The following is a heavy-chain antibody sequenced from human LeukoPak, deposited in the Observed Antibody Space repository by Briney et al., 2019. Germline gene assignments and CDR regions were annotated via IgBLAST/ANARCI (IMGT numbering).Heavy chain of an antibody. V-gene: IGHV1-69*13. CDR1: GYTFTGYY. CDR3: ARGVIGGSYFNWFDP. J-gene: IGHJ5*02. CDR2: IIPIFGTA. D-gene: IGHD1-26*01. Sequence: ASVKVSCKACGYTFTGYYMHWVRQAPGQGLEWMGRIIPIFGTANYAQKFQGRVTITADESTGTAYMELSSLRSEDTAVYYCARGVIGGSYFNWFDPWGQGTLVTVSS.